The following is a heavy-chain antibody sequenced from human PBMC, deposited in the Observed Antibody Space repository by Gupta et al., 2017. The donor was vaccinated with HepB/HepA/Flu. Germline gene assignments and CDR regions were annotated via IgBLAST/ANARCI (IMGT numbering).Heavy chain of an antibody. CDR1: GFSFSDAW. Sequence: EVQLVESGGGLVKPGGSLRLSCAASGFSFSDAWMSWVRQSPGKGLEWVGHIKSKSDGGTTDYGEPGKGRFSISRDDAKNTLDLQMNSLKTEDTTVFYCTAHSQSQYYYYGMDVWGQGTTVTVSS. J-gene: IGHJ6*02. D-gene: IGHD3-10*01. V-gene: IGHV3-15*01. CDR3: TAHSQSQYYYYGMDV. CDR2: IKSKSDGGTT.